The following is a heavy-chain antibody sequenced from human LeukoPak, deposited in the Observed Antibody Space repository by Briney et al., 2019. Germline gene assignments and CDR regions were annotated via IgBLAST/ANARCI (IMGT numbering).Heavy chain of an antibody. D-gene: IGHD4-23*01. CDR2: FDPEDGET. V-gene: IGHV1-24*01. J-gene: IGHJ4*02. CDR3: ATSTKYYGGNSNFDY. Sequence: ASVKVSCKVPGYTLTELSMHWVRQAPGKGLEWMGGFDPEDGETIYAQKFQGRVTMTEDTSTDTAYMELSSLRSEDTAVYYCATSTKYYGGNSNFDYWGQGTLVTVSS. CDR1: GYTLTELS.